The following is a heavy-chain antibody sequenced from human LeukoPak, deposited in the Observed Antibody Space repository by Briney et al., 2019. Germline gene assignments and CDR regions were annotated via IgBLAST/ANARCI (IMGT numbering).Heavy chain of an antibody. V-gene: IGHV1-2*02. CDR3: ARSRQYDSGGYLLDQ. CDR1: GYTFTGNY. Sequence: ASVKVSCKASGYTFTGNYIHWVRQAPGQGLEWMGWINPNSGDTVYAQKLQGRVTMTRVTSISTAHMELSGLRSDDTAVYYCARSRQYDSGGYLLDQWGQGTLVTVTS. D-gene: IGHD3-22*01. CDR2: INPNSGDT. J-gene: IGHJ4*02.